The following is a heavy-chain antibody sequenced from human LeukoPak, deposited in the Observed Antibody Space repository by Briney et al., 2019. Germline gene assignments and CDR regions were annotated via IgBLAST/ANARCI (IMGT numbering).Heavy chain of an antibody. J-gene: IGHJ4*02. CDR2: IRYDGSNK. Sequence: GGSLRLSCAASGFTFSSYGMHWVRQAPGKGLEWVAFIRYDGSNKYYADSVKGRFTISRDNSKNTLYLQMNSLRAEDTAVYYCAKAGRPVVPAAIRTPGPLDYWGQGTLVTVSS. D-gene: IGHD2-2*02. V-gene: IGHV3-30*02. CDR3: AKAGRPVVPAAIRTPGPLDY. CDR1: GFTFSSYG.